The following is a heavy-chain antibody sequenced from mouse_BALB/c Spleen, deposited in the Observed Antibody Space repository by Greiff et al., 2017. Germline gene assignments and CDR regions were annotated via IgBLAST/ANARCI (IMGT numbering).Heavy chain of an antibody. Sequence: VQLQQSGAELAKPGASVKMSCKASGYTFTSYWMHWVKQRPGQGLEWIGYINPSTGYTEYNQKFKDKATLTADKSSSTAYMQLSSLTSEDSAVYYCARNYRYEVFAYWGQGTLVTVSA. CDR1: GYTFTSYW. CDR3: ARNYRYEVFAY. J-gene: IGHJ3*01. D-gene: IGHD2-14*01. CDR2: INPSTGYT. V-gene: IGHV1-7*01.